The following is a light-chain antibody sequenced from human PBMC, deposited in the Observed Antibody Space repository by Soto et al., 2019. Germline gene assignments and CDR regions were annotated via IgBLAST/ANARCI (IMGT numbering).Light chain of an antibody. J-gene: IGKJ1*01. V-gene: IGKV3-20*01. CDR1: QSVSNNY. Sequence: EIALTQSPGTLSLSPGESATLSSLASQSVSNNYLAWYQQKPGQAPRLLIYGASNRATGIPDRFSGSGSGTDFTLTISRLEPEDFAVYYCQQYGSSGTFGQGTKVDIK. CDR3: QQYGSSGT. CDR2: GAS.